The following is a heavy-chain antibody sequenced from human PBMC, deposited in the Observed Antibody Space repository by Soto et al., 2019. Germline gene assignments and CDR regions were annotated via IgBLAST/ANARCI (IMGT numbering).Heavy chain of an antibody. CDR3: ARQGFGPLHGLVDV. CDR1: GGSISSYY. J-gene: IGHJ6*02. V-gene: IGHV4-59*08. Sequence: QVQLQESGPGLVKPSETMSLSCTVSGGSISSYYWSWFRQSPGKRMEWIGYVHHSWGSSYNPSLQXXVXLSLDPSKSQFSLKVTSVTATDTAVYYCARQGFGPLHGLVDVWGQGTTVTVSS. D-gene: IGHD3-10*01. CDR2: VHHSWGS.